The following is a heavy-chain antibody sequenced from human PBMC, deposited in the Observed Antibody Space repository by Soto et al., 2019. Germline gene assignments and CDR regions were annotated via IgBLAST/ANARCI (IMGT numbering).Heavy chain of an antibody. Sequence: SVKVSCKASGGTFSSYTISWVRQAPGQGLEWMGRIIPILGIANYAQKFQGRVTITADKSTSTAYMELSSLRSEDTAVYFCVRSVSGYDMFALSDNWFDPWGQGTLVTVSS. J-gene: IGHJ5*02. CDR3: VRSVSGYDMFALSDNWFDP. CDR2: IIPILGIA. D-gene: IGHD5-12*01. V-gene: IGHV1-69*02. CDR1: GGTFSSYT.